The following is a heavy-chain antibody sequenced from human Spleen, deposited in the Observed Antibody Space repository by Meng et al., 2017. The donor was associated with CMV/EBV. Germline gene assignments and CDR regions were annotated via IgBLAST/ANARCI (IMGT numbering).Heavy chain of an antibody. D-gene: IGHD3-22*01. CDR1: GFTVSSNY. V-gene: IGHV3-53*01. J-gene: IGHJ4*02. Sequence: GGSLRLSCAASGFTVSSNYMSWVRQAPGKGLEWVSFIYSGGSTYYADSVKGRFTISRDNSKNTLYLQMNSLRAEDTAAYYCALDSSYYDSSRPRFDHWGQGTLVTVSS. CDR2: IYSGGST. CDR3: ALDSSYYDSSRPRFDH.